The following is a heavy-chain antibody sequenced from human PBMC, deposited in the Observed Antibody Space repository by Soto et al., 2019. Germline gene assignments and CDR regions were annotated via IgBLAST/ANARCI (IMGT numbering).Heavy chain of an antibody. CDR1: GFTFSSYG. V-gene: IGHV3-33*01. CDR3: ARGVGITYSGYDYGCFDY. CDR2: IWYDGSNK. D-gene: IGHD5-12*01. Sequence: GGSLRLSCAASGFTFSSYGMHWVRQAPGKGLEWVAVIWYDGSNKYYADSVKGRFTISRDNSKNTLYLQMNSLRAEDTAVYYCARGVGITYSGYDYGCFDYWGQGTLVTVSS. J-gene: IGHJ4*02.